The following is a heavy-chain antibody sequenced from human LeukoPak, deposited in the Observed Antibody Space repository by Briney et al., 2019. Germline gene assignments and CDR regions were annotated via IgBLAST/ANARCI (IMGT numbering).Heavy chain of an antibody. CDR3: ASLIMDYYYTSGRYPVYYQYMDV. J-gene: IGHJ6*03. CDR2: IKQDGSAI. Sequence: GGSLRLCCAAAGFTSSSFWMSWVRQAPGKGLGWGATIKQDGSAIYYVYAVKGRFTISRDNAKNSLFLQMNSLRAEDTAVYYCASLIMDYYYTSGRYPVYYQYMDVWGKGTTVIISS. V-gene: IGHV3-7*01. D-gene: IGHD3-10*01. CDR1: GFTSSSFW.